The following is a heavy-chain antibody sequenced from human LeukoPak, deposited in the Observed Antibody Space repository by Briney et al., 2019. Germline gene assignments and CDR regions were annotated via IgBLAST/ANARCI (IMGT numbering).Heavy chain of an antibody. J-gene: IGHJ4*02. CDR1: GFTFSSYA. CDR2: IIGSGGST. V-gene: IGHV3-23*01. CDR3: AKDLIQTIVGATLDDY. Sequence: GGSLRLSCAASGFTFSSYAMSWVRQAPGKGLEWVSAIIGSGGSTYYADSVKGRFTISRDNSKNTLYLQMNSLRAEDTAVYYCAKDLIQTIVGATLDDYWGQGTLVTVSS. D-gene: IGHD1-26*01.